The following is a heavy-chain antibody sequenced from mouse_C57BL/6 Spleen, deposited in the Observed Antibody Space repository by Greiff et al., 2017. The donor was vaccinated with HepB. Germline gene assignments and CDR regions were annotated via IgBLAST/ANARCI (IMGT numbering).Heavy chain of an antibody. V-gene: IGHV1-43*01. J-gene: IGHJ2*01. Sequence: EVKLVESGPELVKPGASVKISCKASGYSFTGYYMHWVKQSSEKSLEWIGEINPSTGGTSYNQKLKGKATLTVDKSSSTAYMQLKSLTSEDSAVYYCARSGLLDYWGQGTTLTVSS. CDR2: INPSTGGT. CDR3: ARSGLLDY. D-gene: IGHD2-1*01. CDR1: GYSFTGYY.